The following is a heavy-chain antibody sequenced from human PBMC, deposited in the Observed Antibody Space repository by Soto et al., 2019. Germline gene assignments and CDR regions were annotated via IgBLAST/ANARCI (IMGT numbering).Heavy chain of an antibody. CDR1: GGSISSNY. V-gene: IGHV4-59*01. D-gene: IGHD6-13*01. J-gene: IGHJ4*02. CDR2: VYNSGST. CDR3: ARYRREAVAGYTLDN. Sequence: RSLTCTVSGGSISSNYWTWIRQPPGKGLEWIGYVYNSGSTNYNPSLKSRVTISEDTSKSQFSLKVNSMTAADTAVYYCARYRREAVAGYTLDNWGQGILVTVSS.